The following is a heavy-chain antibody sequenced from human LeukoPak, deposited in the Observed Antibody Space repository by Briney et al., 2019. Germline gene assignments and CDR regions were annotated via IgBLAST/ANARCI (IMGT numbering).Heavy chain of an antibody. J-gene: IGHJ4*02. CDR1: GFTFSSYG. V-gene: IGHV3-33*01. D-gene: IGHD5-24*01. CDR3: ARDGARGGYDFDY. CDR2: IWYDGSNK. Sequence: GGSLRLSCAASGFTFSSYGTHWVRQAPGKGLEWVAVIWYDGSNKYYADSVKGRFTISRDNSKNTLYLQMNSLRAEDTAVYYCARDGARGGYDFDYWGQGTLVTVSS.